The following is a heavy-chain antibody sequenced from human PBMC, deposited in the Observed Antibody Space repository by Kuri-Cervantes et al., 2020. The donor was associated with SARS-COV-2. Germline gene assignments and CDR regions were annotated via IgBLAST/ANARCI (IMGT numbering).Heavy chain of an antibody. V-gene: IGHV3-11*04. D-gene: IGHD1-14*01. CDR1: GFSFRDYY. CDR3: AREREVSGDF. J-gene: IGHJ4*02. Sequence: GESLKISCAASGFSFRDYYMMWVRQAPGKGLQWVSYISYRGTTTYYADSVKGRFTISRDDAKNTLFLQMSNLRADDTAVYYCAREREVSGDFWGQGTLVTVSS. CDR2: ISYRGTTT.